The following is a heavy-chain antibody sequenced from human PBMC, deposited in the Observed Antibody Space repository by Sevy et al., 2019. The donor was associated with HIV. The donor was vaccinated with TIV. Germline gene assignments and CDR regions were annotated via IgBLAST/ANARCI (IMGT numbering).Heavy chain of an antibody. CDR3: AREEYIFDY. D-gene: IGHD5-18*01. Sequence: GGSLRLSCAASGFTFSSYAMHWVRQAPGKGLEWVAVISYDGSNKYYADSVKGRFTISRDNSKNTLYLQMNSLRAEDTAVYYCAREEYIFDYWGQGTLVTVS. V-gene: IGHV3-30*04. J-gene: IGHJ4*02. CDR1: GFTFSSYA. CDR2: ISYDGSNK.